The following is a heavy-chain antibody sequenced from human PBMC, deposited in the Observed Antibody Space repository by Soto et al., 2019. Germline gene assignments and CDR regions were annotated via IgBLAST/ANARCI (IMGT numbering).Heavy chain of an antibody. J-gene: IGHJ4*02. V-gene: IGHV3-9*01. CDR2: ISWNSCSI. CDR3: AKDIKWLRFYVLEY. Sequence: EVQLVESGGGLVQPGRSLRLSCAASGFTFDDYAMHWVRQAPGKGLEWVSGISWNSCSIGYADSVKGRFTISRDNAKNSLYLQMNSLRAEDTALYYCAKDIKWLRFYVLEYWGQGTLVTVSS. D-gene: IGHD5-12*01. CDR1: GFTFDDYA.